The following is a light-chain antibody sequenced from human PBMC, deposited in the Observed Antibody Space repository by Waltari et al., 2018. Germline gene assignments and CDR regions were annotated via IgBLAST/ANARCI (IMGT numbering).Light chain of an antibody. J-gene: IGKJ2*01. CDR1: QSISSY. CDR3: QQYYSIPYT. V-gene: IGKV1-39*01. CDR2: AAS. Sequence: DIQMTQSPSSLSASVGDRVTITCRASQSISSYLNWYQQKPGKAPKLLIYAASSLQSGVPSRFSGSGSGTDFTLTISSLQPEDFATYYCQQYYSIPYTFGKGNKLEIK.